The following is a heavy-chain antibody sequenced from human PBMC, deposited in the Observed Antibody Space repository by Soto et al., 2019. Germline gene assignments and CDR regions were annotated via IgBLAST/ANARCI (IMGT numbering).Heavy chain of an antibody. D-gene: IGHD4-4*01. V-gene: IGHV3-74*01. Sequence: EVQLLESGGGLVQAGGSLRLSCAASGFTFTDYWTHWVRQAPGKGLVWVSRINSDGSRTSYADSVTGRFTISRDNAKNTLYLQMNSLRVEDTALYYCARETYRGFYFDYWGQGTLVTVSS. CDR2: INSDGSRT. J-gene: IGHJ4*02. CDR3: ARETYRGFYFDY. CDR1: GFTFTDYW.